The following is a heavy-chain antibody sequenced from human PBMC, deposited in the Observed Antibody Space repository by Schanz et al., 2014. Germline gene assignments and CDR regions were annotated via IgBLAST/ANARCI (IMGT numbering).Heavy chain of an antibody. CDR3: ASVGSSWEDSFDF. V-gene: IGHV1-2*02. Sequence: QVQLVQSGAEVKKPGASVKVSCKASGYTFTGYYMHWVRQAPGQGLEWMGWISPNSGDTNYAQKFQGRVTMTRDTYISTAYIAPSRLTADATPFYCSASVGSSWEDSFDFWGQGTLVTVSS. CDR2: ISPNSGDT. J-gene: IGHJ4*02. CDR1: GYTFTGYY. D-gene: IGHD6-13*01.